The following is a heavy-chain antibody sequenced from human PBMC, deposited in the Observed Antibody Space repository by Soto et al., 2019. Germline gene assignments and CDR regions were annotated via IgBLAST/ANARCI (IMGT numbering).Heavy chain of an antibody. D-gene: IGHD3-22*01. Sequence: ASVKVSCKASGGTFSSYAISWVRQAPGHGLEWMGGIIPIFGTTNYAQKFQGRVTITADDSTSTAYMELSSLRSEDTAVYYCATDYYDSSGYPRAFDYWGQGTLVTVSS. CDR3: ATDYYDSSGYPRAFDY. CDR2: IIPIFGTT. J-gene: IGHJ4*02. V-gene: IGHV1-69*13. CDR1: GGTFSSYA.